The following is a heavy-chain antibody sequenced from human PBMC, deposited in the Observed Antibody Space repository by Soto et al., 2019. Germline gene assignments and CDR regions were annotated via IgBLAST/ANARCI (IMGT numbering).Heavy chain of an antibody. J-gene: IGHJ4*02. CDR3: AGGGGVAARTFDY. Sequence: SETLSLTCTVSGGSINDFYWSWIRQPPGKGLEWIGYIYYSGSTDYNPSLKGRVTISVDTSKNQFSLKLRSVTAADTAVYYCAGGGGVAARTFDYWGQGTLVTVSS. D-gene: IGHD6-6*01. CDR2: IYYSGST. CDR1: GGSINDFY. V-gene: IGHV4-59*01.